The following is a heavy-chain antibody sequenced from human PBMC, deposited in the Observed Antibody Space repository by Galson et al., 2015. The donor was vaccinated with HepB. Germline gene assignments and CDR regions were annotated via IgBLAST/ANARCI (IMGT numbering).Heavy chain of an antibody. CDR1: GYTFTSYG. Sequence: SVKVPCKVSGYTFTSYGISWVRQAPGQGLEWMGWISAYNGNTNYAQKLQGRVTMTTDTSTSTAYMELRSLRSDDTAVYYCARDLYSGSYYSYWVAWGQGTLVTVSS. J-gene: IGHJ4*02. V-gene: IGHV1-18*01. CDR3: ARDLYSGSYYSYWVA. CDR2: ISAYNGNT. D-gene: IGHD1-26*01.